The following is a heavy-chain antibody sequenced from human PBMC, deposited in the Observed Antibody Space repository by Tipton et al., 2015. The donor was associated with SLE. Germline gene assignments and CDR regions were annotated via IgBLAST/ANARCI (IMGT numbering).Heavy chain of an antibody. D-gene: IGHD5-12*01. J-gene: IGHJ3*01. Sequence: QLVQSGVEVKKPGASVRVSCKASGYTFTTYGISWVRQAPGQGLEWMGWISTYNGDTNYAQNFQNRITMTTDTSTTTAYMELRNLRSDDTAVYYCTRDVDIVPTEAFDLWGQGTMVTVSS. CDR1: GYTFTTYG. CDR2: ISTYNGDT. V-gene: IGHV1-18*01. CDR3: TRDVDIVPTEAFDL.